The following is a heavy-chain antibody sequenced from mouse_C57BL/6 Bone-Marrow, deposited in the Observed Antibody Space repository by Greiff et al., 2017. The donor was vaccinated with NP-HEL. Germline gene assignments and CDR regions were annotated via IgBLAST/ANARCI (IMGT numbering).Heavy chain of an antibody. Sequence: VQLQESGAELVKPGASVKISCKASGYTFTTYPIEWMKQNHEKSLEWIGNFHPYNDDTKYTEKFKGQATLTVEKSSSTVYLELSRLTSEDSAVYYCARNYGSSWGFAYWGQGTLVTVSA. D-gene: IGHD1-1*01. CDR2: FHPYNDDT. CDR1: GYTFTTYP. CDR3: ARNYGSSWGFAY. J-gene: IGHJ3*01. V-gene: IGHV1-47*01.